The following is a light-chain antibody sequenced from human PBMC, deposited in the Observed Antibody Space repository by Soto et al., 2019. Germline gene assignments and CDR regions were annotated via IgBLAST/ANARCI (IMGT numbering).Light chain of an antibody. Sequence: DIVMTQSPDSLAVSLGERATIDCKSSQSGLYSSNNKNYLAWYQQKPGQPPKLLIYWASTRESGVPDRFSVSGSGTDFTLTISSLQAEDVAVYYCQQYYSTPQTFGQGPKVAIK. CDR1: QSGLYSSNNKNY. J-gene: IGKJ1*01. V-gene: IGKV4-1*01. CDR2: WAS. CDR3: QQYYSTPQT.